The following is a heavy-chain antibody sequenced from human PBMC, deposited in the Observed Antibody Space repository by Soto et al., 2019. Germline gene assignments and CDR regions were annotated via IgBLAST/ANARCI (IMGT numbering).Heavy chain of an antibody. CDR3: ARDPRFLEWSHDFDI. Sequence: QVQLVQSGAEVKKPGASVKVSCKASGYTFTSYYMHWVRQAPGQGLEWMGILTPTGGTTIYAQKFQGRVTMTRDTSTSTVYMELSSLRSEDTAVYYCARDPRFLEWSHDFDIWGQGTRVTVSS. CDR1: GYTFTSYY. CDR2: LTPTGGTT. V-gene: IGHV1-46*03. J-gene: IGHJ3*02. D-gene: IGHD3-3*01.